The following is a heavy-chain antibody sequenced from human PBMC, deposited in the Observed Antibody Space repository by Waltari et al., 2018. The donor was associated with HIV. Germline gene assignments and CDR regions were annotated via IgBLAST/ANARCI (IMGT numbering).Heavy chain of an antibody. V-gene: IGHV4-38-2*02. CDR1: GYSISSGYY. CDR3: ARVLAAAYNWFDP. J-gene: IGHJ5*02. D-gene: IGHD6-13*01. Sequence: QVQLQESGPGLVKPSETLSLTCTVSGYSISSGYYWGWIRQPPGKGLEWIGSIYHSGSTYYNPSRKSRVTISVDTSKNQFSLKLSSVTAADTAVYYCARVLAAAYNWFDPWGQGTLVTVSS. CDR2: IYHSGST.